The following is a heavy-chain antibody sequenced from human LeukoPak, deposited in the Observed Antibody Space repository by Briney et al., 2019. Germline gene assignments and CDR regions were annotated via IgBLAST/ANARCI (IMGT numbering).Heavy chain of an antibody. Sequence: SETLSLTCAVYGGSFIGYYWSWIRQPPGKGLEWIGEINHSGSTNYNPSLKSRVTISVDTSKNQFSLKLSSVTAADTAVYYCAREVYYDSERPGGMDVWGQGTTVTVSS. CDR3: AREVYYDSERPGGMDV. V-gene: IGHV4-34*01. CDR1: GGSFIGYY. D-gene: IGHD3-22*01. CDR2: INHSGST. J-gene: IGHJ6*02.